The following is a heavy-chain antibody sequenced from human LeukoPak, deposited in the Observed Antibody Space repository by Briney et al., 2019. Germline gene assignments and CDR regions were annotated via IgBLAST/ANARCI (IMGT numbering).Heavy chain of an antibody. CDR3: ARHRYGDLYHFDF. J-gene: IGHJ4*02. CDR1: ADSIGSYY. V-gene: IGHV4-59*08. CDR2: IYYTGST. D-gene: IGHD3-9*01. Sequence: SETLSLTSSVSADSIGSYYWSWIRQPPGKGLEWIGYIYYTGSTNYNPSLKSRATISVDTSKNQISLKVRSVTGADTAVYYCARHRYGDLYHFDFWGQRTLVTVSS.